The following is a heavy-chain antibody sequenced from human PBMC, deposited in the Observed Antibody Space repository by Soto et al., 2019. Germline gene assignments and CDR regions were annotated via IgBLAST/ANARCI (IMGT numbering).Heavy chain of an antibody. J-gene: IGHJ4*02. D-gene: IGHD1-1*01. CDR1: GFTFSSYS. V-gene: IGHV3-15*01. CDR3: VNEFWYYFNY. Sequence: GGSLRLSCAASGFTFSSYSMNWVRQAPGKGLEWVGRIIRTNEGGTTDYAAPVKGRFTISRDDSKNTLFLRLTSLNTEDTAVYYCVNEFWYYFNYWGQGALVTVSS. CDR2: IIRTNEGGTT.